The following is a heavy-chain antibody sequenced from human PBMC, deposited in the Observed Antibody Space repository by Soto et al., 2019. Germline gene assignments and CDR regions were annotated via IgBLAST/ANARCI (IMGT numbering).Heavy chain of an antibody. V-gene: IGHV1-69*12. CDR2: IIPIFGTA. CDR3: ARDDGCISTSCYGYYGMDV. D-gene: IGHD2-2*01. CDR1: GGTFSSYA. Sequence: QVQLVQSGAEVKKPGSSVKVSCKASGGTFSSYAISWVRQAPGQGLEWMGGIIPIFGTANYAQKFQGRVTITADESTSTAYMGLSSLRSEDTAVYYCARDDGCISTSCYGYYGMDVWGQGTTVTVSS. J-gene: IGHJ6*02.